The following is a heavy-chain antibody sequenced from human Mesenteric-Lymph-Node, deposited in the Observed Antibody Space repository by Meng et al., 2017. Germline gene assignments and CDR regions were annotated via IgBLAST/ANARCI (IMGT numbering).Heavy chain of an antibody. CDR2: INPNSGGT. CDR3: AAVCFSCFDDFDF. CDR1: GYTFTGYY. J-gene: IGHJ3*01. V-gene: IGHV1-2*02. D-gene: IGHD2-21*01. Sequence: ASVKVSCKASGYTFTGYYMHWVRQAPGQGLEWMGWINPNSGGTNYAQNFKGRVTMTRDTSINTAYMELNRLTSDDTAVYYCAAVCFSCFDDFDFWGQGTMVTVSS.